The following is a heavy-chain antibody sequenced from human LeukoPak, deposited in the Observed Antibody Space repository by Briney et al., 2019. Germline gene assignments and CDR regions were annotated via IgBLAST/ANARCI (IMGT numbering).Heavy chain of an antibody. D-gene: IGHD6-13*01. CDR3: AKGGSSSWIFDN. J-gene: IGHJ4*02. Sequence: GRTLSLSCAASGFTFDEYAMHWVRQAPGKGLEWVSGISGDGGSTYYADSVKGRFTNSRDNSKSSLYLQMNSLRTEDTALYYCAKGGSSSWIFDNWGQGNLVTVSS. CDR2: ISGDGGST. CDR1: GFTFDEYA. V-gene: IGHV3-43*02.